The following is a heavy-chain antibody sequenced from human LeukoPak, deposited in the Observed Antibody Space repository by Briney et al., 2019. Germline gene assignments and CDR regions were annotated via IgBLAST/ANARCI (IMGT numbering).Heavy chain of an antibody. V-gene: IGHV4-59*08. CDR2: IYYSGST. CDR3: ARHSGYDSKFDY. Sequence: SETLSLTCTVSGGSISSYYWSWIRQPPGKGLAWIGYIYYSGSTNYKPSLRSRVTISLDKSKNQFSLKLSSVTAADTAVYYGARHSGYDSKFDYWGQGTLVTVSS. D-gene: IGHD5-12*01. J-gene: IGHJ4*02. CDR1: GGSISSYY.